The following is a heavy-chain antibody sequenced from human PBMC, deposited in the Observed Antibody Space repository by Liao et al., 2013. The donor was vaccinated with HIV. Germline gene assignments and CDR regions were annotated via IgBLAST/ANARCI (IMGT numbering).Heavy chain of an antibody. CDR1: GDSITSIDYY. CDR3: AGVPYSHGLYINAFAL. D-gene: IGHD6-19*01. Sequence: QLRLQESGPGLVKPSETLSLTCTVSGDSITSIDYYWAWIRQPPGKGLEWIGDIDQSGFTNYSPSLRSRVTVSVAPFNNQFSLKLSSVTAADTAVYYCAGVPYSHGLYINAFALWGQGTMVTVSS. CDR2: IDQSGFT. V-gene: IGHV4-39*07. J-gene: IGHJ3*01.